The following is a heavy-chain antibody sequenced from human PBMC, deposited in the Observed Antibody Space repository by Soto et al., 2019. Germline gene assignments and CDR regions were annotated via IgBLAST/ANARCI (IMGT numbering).Heavy chain of an antibody. CDR1: GYTFTTFR. CDR2: INAGNGDT. V-gene: IGHV1-3*01. Sequence: EASVKVSCKASGYTFTTFRIYWVRQAPGQRLEWMGWINAGNGDTKYSQNFQGRVTITRDTSASTAYMELSRLRSEDTAVFYCAREPSDYWGQGTLVTVSS. J-gene: IGHJ4*02. CDR3: AREPSDY.